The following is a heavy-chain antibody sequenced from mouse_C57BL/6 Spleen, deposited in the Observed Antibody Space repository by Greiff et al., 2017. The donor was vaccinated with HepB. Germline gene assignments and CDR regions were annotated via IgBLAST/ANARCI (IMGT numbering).Heavy chain of an antibody. D-gene: IGHD2-12*01. Sequence: QVQLQQPGAELVKPGASVKVSCKASGYTFTSYWMHWVKQRPGQGLEWIGRIDPNSGGTKYNEKFKSKATLTVDKPSSTAYMQLSSLTSEDSAVYYCAKAYDGAWFAYWGQGTLVTVSA. CDR1: GYTFTSYW. CDR3: AKAYDGAWFAY. J-gene: IGHJ3*01. V-gene: IGHV1-72*01. CDR2: IDPNSGGT.